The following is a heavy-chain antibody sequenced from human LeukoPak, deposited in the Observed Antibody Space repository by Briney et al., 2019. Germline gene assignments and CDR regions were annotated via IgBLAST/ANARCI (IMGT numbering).Heavy chain of an antibody. CDR1: GGSISSYC. CDR3: ASSSGYPLYSFDY. J-gene: IGHJ4*02. V-gene: IGHV4-59*01. CDR2: IYYSGST. Sequence: SETLSLTCTVSGGSISSYCWSWIRQPPGKGLEWIGYIYYSGSTNYNPSLKSRVTISVDTSKNQFSLKLSSVTAADTAVYYCASSSGYPLYSFDYWGQGTLVTVSS. D-gene: IGHD3-22*01.